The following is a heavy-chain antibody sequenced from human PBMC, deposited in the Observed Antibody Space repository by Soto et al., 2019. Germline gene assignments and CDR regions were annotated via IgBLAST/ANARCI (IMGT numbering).Heavy chain of an antibody. Sequence: GGSLRLSCAASGFTFSSYDMHWVRQATGKGLEWVSAIGTAGDTYYPGSVKGRFTISRENAKNSLYLQMNSLRAEDTAEYYCARGSETVMTTVEYFDYWGQGTLVTVSS. CDR2: IGTAGDT. V-gene: IGHV3-13*01. J-gene: IGHJ4*02. D-gene: IGHD4-17*01. CDR3: ARGSETVMTTVEYFDY. CDR1: GFTFSSYD.